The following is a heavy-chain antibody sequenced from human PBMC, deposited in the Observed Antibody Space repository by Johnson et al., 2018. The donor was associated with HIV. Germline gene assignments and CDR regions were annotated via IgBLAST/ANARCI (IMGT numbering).Heavy chain of an antibody. D-gene: IGHD2-15*01. V-gene: IGHV3-74*02. Sequence: VQLVESGGGLVQPGGSLRLSCAASGFTFSSYWMHWVRQAPGKGLVWVSRINSDGSNTTYTDSVKGRFTISRDNAKNTLYLQMNSLRAGETAVYYCARGGYCRGGSCYPYDAFDIWGQGTMVNVSS. J-gene: IGHJ3*02. CDR3: ARGGYCRGGSCYPYDAFDI. CDR1: GFTFSSYW. CDR2: INSDGSNT.